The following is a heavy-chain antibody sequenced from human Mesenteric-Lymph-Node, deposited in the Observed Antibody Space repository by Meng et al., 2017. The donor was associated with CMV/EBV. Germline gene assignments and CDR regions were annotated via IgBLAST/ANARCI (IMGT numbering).Heavy chain of an antibody. CDR1: GFTFSSYS. CDR3: ARDGGGSYDFWGGYHT. Sequence: GESLKISCAASGFTFSSYSMNWVRQAPGKGLEWVSSISSSSSYIYYADSVKGRFTISRDNAKNTLCLQMNSLRAEDKAVYYCARDGGGSYDFWGGYHTWGQGTLVTVSS. V-gene: IGHV3-21*01. CDR2: ISSSSSYI. J-gene: IGHJ5*02. D-gene: IGHD3-3*01.